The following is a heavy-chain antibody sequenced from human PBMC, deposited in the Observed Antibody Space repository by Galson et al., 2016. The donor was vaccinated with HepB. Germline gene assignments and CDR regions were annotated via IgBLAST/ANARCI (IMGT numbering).Heavy chain of an antibody. J-gene: IGHJ4*02. CDR2: ISSSSSAI. D-gene: IGHD3-10*01. V-gene: IGHV3-48*02. CDR1: GFTFSTYS. Sequence: SLRLSCAASGFTFSTYSMNWVRQAPGKGLEWVSCISSSSSAIYYADSVKGRFTISRDNAKNSLYLQMNSLRDEDTAVYYCARDRGSYSPFDYWGQGTLVTVSS. CDR3: ARDRGSYSPFDY.